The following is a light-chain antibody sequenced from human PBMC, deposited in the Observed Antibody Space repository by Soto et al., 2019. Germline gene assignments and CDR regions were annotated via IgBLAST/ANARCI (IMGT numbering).Light chain of an antibody. CDR2: GAF. CDR3: QQYGSLIT. CDR1: QSVSSSY. J-gene: IGKJ1*01. V-gene: IGKV3-20*01. Sequence: EIVYIEARGTMNMSPGERATLSCRASQSVSSSYLAWYQQKPGQAPRLLIYGAFSRATGIPDRFSGSGSGTDFTLTISRLEPEDFAVYYCQQYGSLITFGQGTKVDNK.